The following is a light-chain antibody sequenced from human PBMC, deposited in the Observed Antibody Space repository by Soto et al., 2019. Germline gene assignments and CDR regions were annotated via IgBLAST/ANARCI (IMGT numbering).Light chain of an antibody. CDR3: QQSYGTPIT. CDR1: QTISSW. J-gene: IGKJ5*01. Sequence: DIQMTQSPSTLSGSVGDRVTITCRARQTISSWLAWYQQKPGKAPNLLIYVASSLQSEVPSRFSGSGSGTDFTLTITSLQPEDFATYYCQQSYGTPITFGQGTRLEIK. V-gene: IGKV1-39*01. CDR2: VAS.